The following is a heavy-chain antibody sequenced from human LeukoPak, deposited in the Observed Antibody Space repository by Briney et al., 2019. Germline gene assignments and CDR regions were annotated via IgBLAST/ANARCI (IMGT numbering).Heavy chain of an antibody. CDR3: ARGRYCSSTSCYPYYFDY. CDR2: ISSSSSYI. D-gene: IGHD2-2*01. J-gene: IGHJ4*02. Sequence: GGSLRLSCAASGFTFSSYSMNWVRQAPGKGLEWVSSISSSSSYIYYADSVKGRFTISRDNAKNSLYLQMNSLRAEDTAVYYCARGRYCSSTSCYPYYFDYWGQGTLVTVSS. CDR1: GFTFSSYS. V-gene: IGHV3-21*01.